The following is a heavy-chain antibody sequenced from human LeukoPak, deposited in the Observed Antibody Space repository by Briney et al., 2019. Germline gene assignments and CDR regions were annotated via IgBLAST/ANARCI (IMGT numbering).Heavy chain of an antibody. CDR3: AKDPNEYSNYNWFDP. J-gene: IGHJ5*02. D-gene: IGHD4-11*01. CDR2: IYYSGGT. CDR1: GGSISGYY. V-gene: IGHV4-59*01. Sequence: SETLSLTCTVSGGSISGYYWSWVRQPPGKGLEWIGYIYYSGGTSYNPSLRSRVTISVDTSKNQFSLKLSSVTAADTAIHYCAKDPNEYSNYNWFDPWGQGTLVAVSS.